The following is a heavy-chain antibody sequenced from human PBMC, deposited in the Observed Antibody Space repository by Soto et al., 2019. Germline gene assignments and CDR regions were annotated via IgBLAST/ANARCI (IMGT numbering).Heavy chain of an antibody. D-gene: IGHD2-21*01. CDR3: ARVECGGGTCYVDY. V-gene: IGHV4-30-4*01. J-gene: IGHJ4*02. Sequence: QVQLQESGPGLVKPSQTLSLTCTVSGGSISSGDYYWSWIRQPPGKGLECIGSIYYSGSTYYKPSLKSRILISVDTSKNQFSLKLSSVTAADTAVYYCARVECGGGTCYVDYWGQGTLVTVSS. CDR1: GGSISSGDYY. CDR2: IYYSGST.